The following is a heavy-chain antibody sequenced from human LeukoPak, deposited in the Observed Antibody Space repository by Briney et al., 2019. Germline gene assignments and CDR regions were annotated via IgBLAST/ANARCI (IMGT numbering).Heavy chain of an antibody. D-gene: IGHD6-13*01. CDR2: INPNSGGT. CDR1: GYTFTGYY. Sequence: ASVKVSCKASGYTFTGYYMHWVLQAPAQGLEWMGRINPNSGGTKYAQKFQGRVTMTRDTSISTAYMELSRLRSDDTAVYYCARGTFIAAAVGNWFDPWGQGTLVTVSS. J-gene: IGHJ5*02. CDR3: ARGTFIAAAVGNWFDP. V-gene: IGHV1-2*06.